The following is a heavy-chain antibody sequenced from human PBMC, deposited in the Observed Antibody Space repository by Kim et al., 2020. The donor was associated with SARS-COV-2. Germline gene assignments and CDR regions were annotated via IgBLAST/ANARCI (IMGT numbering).Heavy chain of an antibody. CDR3: ARDDYASGSYPLKY. CDR1: GYTFTTYA. J-gene: IGHJ4*02. CDR2: INTNTGNP. D-gene: IGHD3-10*01. V-gene: IGHV7-4-1*02. Sequence: ASVKVSCKASGYTFTTYAMCWLRQAPGQGLEWMGWINTNTGNPTYAQGFRERFVFSVDTSVSTAYLEITSLKVEDTAMYYCARDDYASGSYPLKYWGQGSLVTVSS.